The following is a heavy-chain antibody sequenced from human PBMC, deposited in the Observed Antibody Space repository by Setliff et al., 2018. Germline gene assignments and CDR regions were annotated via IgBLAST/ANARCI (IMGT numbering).Heavy chain of an antibody. J-gene: IGHJ4*02. CDR3: ARRATYYNFWSGYYDY. V-gene: IGHV4-38-2*01. CDR1: GYSISSGYY. CDR2: IYHSGST. Sequence: TSETLSLTCAVSGYSISSGYYWGWIRQPPGKGLEWIGSIYHSGSTYYNPSLKSRVTISVDTAKNQFSLKLSTVTSADTAVYYCARRATYYNFWSGYYDYWGQGTLVTVSS. D-gene: IGHD3-3*01.